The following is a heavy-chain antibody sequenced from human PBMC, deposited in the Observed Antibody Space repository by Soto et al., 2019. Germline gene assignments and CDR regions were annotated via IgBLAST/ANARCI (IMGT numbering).Heavy chain of an antibody. Sequence: QVQLVQSGAEEKKPGASVKVSCKASGYTFTSYARHWVRQAPGQRLEWMGWINAGNGNTKYSQKFQGRVTITRDTSASTAYMELSSLRSEDTAVYYCARVPSYYGMDVWGQGTTVTVSS. V-gene: IGHV1-3*05. CDR3: ARVPSYYGMDV. J-gene: IGHJ6*02. CDR2: INAGNGNT. CDR1: GYTFTSYA.